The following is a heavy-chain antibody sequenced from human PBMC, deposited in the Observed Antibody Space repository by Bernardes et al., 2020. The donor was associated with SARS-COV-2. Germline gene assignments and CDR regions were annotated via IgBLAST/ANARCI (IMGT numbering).Heavy chain of an antibody. CDR1: GFTFSSYS. J-gene: IGHJ6*02. V-gene: IGHV3-21*01. CDR3: ARSRMFYGMDV. Sequence: GGSLRLSCAASGFTFSSYSMNWVRQAPGKGLEWVSSISSSSSYIYYADSVKGRFTISRDNAKNSLYLQMNSLRAEDMAVYYCARSRMFYGMDVWGQGTTVTVSS. D-gene: IGHD2-15*01. CDR2: ISSSSSYI.